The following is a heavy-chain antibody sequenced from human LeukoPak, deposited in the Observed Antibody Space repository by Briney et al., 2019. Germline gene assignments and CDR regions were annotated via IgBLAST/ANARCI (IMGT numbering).Heavy chain of an antibody. D-gene: IGHD1-1*01. CDR3: TRDLGSGTTSYWFDP. CDR1: GFTFSSYS. J-gene: IGHJ5*02. V-gene: IGHV3-21*01. CDR2: ISSSSSYI. Sequence: PGGSLRLSCAASGFTFSSYSMNWVRQAPGKGLEWVSSISSSSSYIYYADSVKGRFTISRDNSKNTLYLQMNSLRAEDTAVYYCTRDLGSGTTSYWFDPWGQGTLVTVSS.